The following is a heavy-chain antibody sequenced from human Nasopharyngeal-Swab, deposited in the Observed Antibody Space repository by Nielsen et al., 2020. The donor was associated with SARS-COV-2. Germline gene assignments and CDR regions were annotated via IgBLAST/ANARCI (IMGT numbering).Heavy chain of an antibody. CDR2: ISWNSGSI. CDR3: AKLPTAMDETYMDV. CDR1: GFTFDDYA. V-gene: IGHV3-9*01. D-gene: IGHD5-18*01. Sequence: GGSLRLSCAASGFTFDDYAMHWVRQAPGKGLEWVSGISWNSGSIGYADSVKGRFTISRDNAKNSLYLQMNRLRAEDTALYYCAKLPTAMDETYMDVWGKGTTVTVSS. J-gene: IGHJ6*03.